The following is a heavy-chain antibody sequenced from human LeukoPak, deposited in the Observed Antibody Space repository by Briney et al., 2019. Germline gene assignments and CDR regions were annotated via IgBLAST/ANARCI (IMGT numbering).Heavy chain of an antibody. CDR3: ARGYDAFDI. Sequence: AASVKVSCKASGYTFTSYGISWVRQAPGQGLEWMGWISAYNGNTDYPPTHQGRVTMTTDTSTSTAYMELRSLRSDDTAVYYCARGYDAFDIWGQGTMVTVSS. CDR1: GYTFTSYG. D-gene: IGHD1-1*01. V-gene: IGHV1-18*01. J-gene: IGHJ3*02. CDR2: ISAYNGNT.